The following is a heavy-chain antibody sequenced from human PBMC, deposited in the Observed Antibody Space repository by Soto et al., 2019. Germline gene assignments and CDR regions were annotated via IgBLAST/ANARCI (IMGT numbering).Heavy chain of an antibody. CDR1: GFTFTSYG. D-gene: IGHD3-22*01. CDR3: AKDITFDSSAYSS. CDR2: TSGDGTTT. V-gene: IGHV3-23*01. Sequence: EVQLLGSGGDLVQPGGSLRLSCAASGFTFTSYGMSWVRQAPGKGLEWVSSTSGDGTTTYYVDSVKGRFTISKDTPSNTLYLQMNSLRTEDTALYYCAKDITFDSSAYSSWGQGTLVTVSS. J-gene: IGHJ5*02.